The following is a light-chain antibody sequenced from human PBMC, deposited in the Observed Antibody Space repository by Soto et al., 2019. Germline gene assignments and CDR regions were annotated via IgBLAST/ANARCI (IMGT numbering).Light chain of an antibody. V-gene: IGKV3-11*01. CDR3: QQRSNSPIT. CDR2: DAS. J-gene: IGKJ5*01. CDR1: QSVSSY. Sequence: EILFTQSPATLSLSPGERVTLSCRASQSVSSYLAWYQQKPGQAPRILIYDASNRDTGIPARFSGSGSGTDFTLTISRLEPEDFEVYYCQQRSNSPITFGQGTRLEIK.